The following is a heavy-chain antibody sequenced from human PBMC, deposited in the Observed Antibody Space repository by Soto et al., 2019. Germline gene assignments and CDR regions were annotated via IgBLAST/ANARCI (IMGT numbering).Heavy chain of an antibody. CDR1: GFTFSSYA. D-gene: IGHD2-2*01. Sequence: GGSLRLSCAASGFTFSSYAMSWVRQAPGKGLEWVSAISGSGGSTYYADSVKGRFTISRDNSKNTLYLQMNSLRAEDTAVYYCAKEVVVVPGYYYSMDVWGQGTTVTVSS. V-gene: IGHV3-23*01. J-gene: IGHJ6*02. CDR3: AKEVVVVPGYYYSMDV. CDR2: ISGSGGST.